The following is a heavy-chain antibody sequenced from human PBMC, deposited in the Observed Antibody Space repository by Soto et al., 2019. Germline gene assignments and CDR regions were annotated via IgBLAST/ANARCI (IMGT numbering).Heavy chain of an antibody. CDR2: ISGSGGST. V-gene: IGHV3-23*01. CDR3: AKDPKGRMLLGHGRDY. CDR1: GFTFSSYA. D-gene: IGHD1-26*01. Sequence: GGSLRLSCAASGFTFSSYAMSWVRQAPGKGLEWVSAISGSGGSTYYADSVKGRFTISRDNSKNTLYLQMNSLRAEDTAVYYCAKDPKGRMLLGHGRDYWGQGTLVTVSS. J-gene: IGHJ4*02.